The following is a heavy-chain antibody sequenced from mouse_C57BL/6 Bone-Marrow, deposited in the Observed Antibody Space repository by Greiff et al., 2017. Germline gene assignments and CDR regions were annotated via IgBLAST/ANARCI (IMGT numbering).Heavy chain of an antibody. V-gene: IGHV5-12*01. CDR1: GFTFSDYY. D-gene: IGHD1-2*01. CDR2: ISNGGGST. J-gene: IGHJ3*01. CDR3: ARHHYGPFAY. Sequence: EVMLVESGGGLVQPGGSPKLSCAASGFTFSDYYMYWVRQTPEKRLEWVAYISNGGGSTYYPDTVKGRFTISRDNAKNTLYLQMRRLKSEDTAMYYCARHHYGPFAYWGQGTLVTVSA.